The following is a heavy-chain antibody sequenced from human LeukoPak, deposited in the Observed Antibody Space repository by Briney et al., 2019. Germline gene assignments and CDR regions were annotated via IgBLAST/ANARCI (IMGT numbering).Heavy chain of an antibody. Sequence: GGPLRLSCAACGFAFSSYAMSWLRQAPGKGLEWVSTIHDDGGKSYYADSVKGRFTISRDNSRNSLNLQMDGLRAEDTALYYCARDWRSQGKDTSGSYFAPLDHWGQGTQVTVSS. CDR3: ARDWRSQGKDTSGSYFAPLDH. CDR2: IHDDGGKS. CDR1: GFAFSSYA. V-gene: IGHV3-23*01. D-gene: IGHD3-10*01. J-gene: IGHJ4*02.